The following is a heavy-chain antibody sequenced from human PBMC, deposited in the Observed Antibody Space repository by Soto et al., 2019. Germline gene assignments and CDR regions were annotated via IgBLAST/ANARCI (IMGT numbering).Heavy chain of an antibody. CDR3: ARAYYDFWSGYYYYYYMDV. Sequence: PSQTLSLTCVISGDSVSSNSAAWNWIRQSPSRGLEWLGRTYYRSKWYNDYAVSVKSRITINPDTSKNQFSLQLNSVTHEDTAVYYCARAYYDFWSGYYYYYYMDVWGKGTTVTVSS. CDR2: TYYRSKWYN. J-gene: IGHJ6*03. D-gene: IGHD3-3*01. V-gene: IGHV6-1*01. CDR1: GDSVSSNSAA.